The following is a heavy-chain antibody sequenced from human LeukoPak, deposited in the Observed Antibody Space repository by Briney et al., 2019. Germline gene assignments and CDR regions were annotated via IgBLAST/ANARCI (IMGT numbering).Heavy chain of an antibody. Sequence: GGSLRLSXAASGFTFSSYQMNWVRQAPGKGLQWVSYISSSGSTIYYADSVKGRFTISRDNAKNLLYLQMSSLRAEDTAVYYCTRITTAMDVDYWGQGTLVTVSS. CDR2: ISSSGSTI. CDR3: TRITTAMDVDY. CDR1: GFTFSSYQ. V-gene: IGHV3-48*03. D-gene: IGHD5-18*01. J-gene: IGHJ4*02.